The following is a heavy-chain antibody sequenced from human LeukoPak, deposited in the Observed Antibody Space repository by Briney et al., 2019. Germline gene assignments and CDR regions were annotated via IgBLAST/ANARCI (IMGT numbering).Heavy chain of an antibody. J-gene: IGHJ4*02. CDR2: ISSSSSTI. V-gene: IGHV3-48*02. CDR1: GFTLSNYN. CDR3: ARDLAVAGSFDY. D-gene: IGHD6-19*01. Sequence: PGGSLRLSRAASGFTLSNYNMNWVRQAPGKGLEWVSYISSSSSTIYYADSVEGRFTISRDNAKNSLYLQMNSLRDEDTAVYYCARDLAVAGSFDYWGQGTPVTVSS.